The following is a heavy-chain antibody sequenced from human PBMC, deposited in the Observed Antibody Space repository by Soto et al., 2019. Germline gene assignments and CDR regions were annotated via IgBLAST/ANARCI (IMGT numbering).Heavy chain of an antibody. V-gene: IGHV3-23*01. J-gene: IGHJ3*01. D-gene: IGHD7-27*01. CDR1: GFTFSRYA. CDR3: AKGTDPLGAFDV. Sequence: EVQLLESGGGLVQPGGSLRLACAASGFTFSRYAMSWVRQVPGEGLEWVSAISSSGGTMYHADSVKGRFTISRDNSNNALYLQMNSLRAEDTAVSHCAKGTDPLGAFDVWGQGTMVAVSS. CDR2: ISSSGGTM.